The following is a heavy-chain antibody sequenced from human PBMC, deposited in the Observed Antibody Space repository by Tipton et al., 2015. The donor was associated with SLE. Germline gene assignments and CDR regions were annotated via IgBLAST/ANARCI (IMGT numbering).Heavy chain of an antibody. CDR1: DDSIGSHY. D-gene: IGHD3-22*01. V-gene: IGHV4-59*11. CDR2: IYYTGST. J-gene: IGHJ3*02. Sequence: TLSLTCTVSDDSIGSHYWTWIRQPPRKGLEYIGYIYYTGSTNYNPSLKSRVTISLDTSKNQLSLWLSSVTAADTAAYYCAREFDYYDSSYSRGAIDIWGQGTLVTVSS. CDR3: AREFDYYDSSYSRGAIDI.